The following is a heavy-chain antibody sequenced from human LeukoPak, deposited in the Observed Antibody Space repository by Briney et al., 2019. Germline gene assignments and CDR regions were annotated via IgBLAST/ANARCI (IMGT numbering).Heavy chain of an antibody. CDR3: ARDPPGGIGEYFQH. D-gene: IGHD2-15*01. V-gene: IGHV4-39*07. Sequence: PSETLSLTCTVSGASISSNTYCWGWIRQRPGKGLEWIASIYSSGSTFYNPSLNSGVTISIDTSKNQFSLKLTSVTAADTAVYYCARDPPGGIGEYFQHWGQGTLVTVSS. CDR2: IYSSGST. J-gene: IGHJ1*01. CDR1: GASISSNTYC.